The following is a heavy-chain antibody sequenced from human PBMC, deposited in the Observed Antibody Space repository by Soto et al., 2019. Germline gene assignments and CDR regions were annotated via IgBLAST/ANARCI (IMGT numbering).Heavy chain of an antibody. D-gene: IGHD2-15*01. CDR1: GFTFSSYA. V-gene: IGHV3-23*01. J-gene: IGHJ6*02. CDR2: ISGSGGST. CDR3: SACEMDYYDYGMGV. Sequence: GESLRLSCAASGFTFSSYALSWVRQAPGKGLEWVSAISGSGGSTYYADSVKGRFTISRDNSKNTLYLQMNSLRAEDTAVYYFSACEMDYYDYGMGVWGEGTTVTVS.